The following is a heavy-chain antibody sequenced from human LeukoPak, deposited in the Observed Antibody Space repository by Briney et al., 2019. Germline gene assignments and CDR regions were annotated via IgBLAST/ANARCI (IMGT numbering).Heavy chain of an antibody. D-gene: IGHD4-17*01. J-gene: IGHJ4*02. CDR2: ISSSGSTI. Sequence: GGSLRLSCAASGFTFSSYEMNWVRQAPGKWLEWVSYISSSGSTIYYADSVKGRFTISRDNAKNSLYLQMNSLRAEDTAVYYCASPTTVTLARWGQGTLVTVSS. CDR1: GFTFSSYE. CDR3: ASPTTVTLAR. V-gene: IGHV3-48*03.